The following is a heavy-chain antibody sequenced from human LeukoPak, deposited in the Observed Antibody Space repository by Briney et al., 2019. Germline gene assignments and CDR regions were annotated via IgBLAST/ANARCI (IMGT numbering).Heavy chain of an antibody. D-gene: IGHD2-15*01. Sequence: GGSLRLSCAASGFTVSSNYMSWVRQAPGKGLEWVSVIYSGGSTYYADSVKGRFTISRDNSKNTLYLRMNSLRAEDTAVYYCAREVCSGGSCYLDYWGQGTLVTVSS. CDR1: GFTVSSNY. CDR2: IYSGGST. J-gene: IGHJ4*02. CDR3: AREVCSGGSCYLDY. V-gene: IGHV3-66*01.